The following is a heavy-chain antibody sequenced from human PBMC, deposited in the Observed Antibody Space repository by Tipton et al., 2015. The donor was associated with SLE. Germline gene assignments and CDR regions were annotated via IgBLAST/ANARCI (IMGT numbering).Heavy chain of an antibody. CDR1: GGSISSYY. D-gene: IGHD3-3*01. V-gene: IGHV4-59*01. Sequence: LRLSCTVSGGSISSYYWSWIRQPPGKGLEWIGYIYYSGSTNYNPSLKSRVTISVDTSKNQFSLKLSSVTAADTAVYYCARDGYDFWSGYWDYWGQGTLVTVSS. CDR3: ARDGYDFWSGYWDY. CDR2: IYYSGST. J-gene: IGHJ4*02.